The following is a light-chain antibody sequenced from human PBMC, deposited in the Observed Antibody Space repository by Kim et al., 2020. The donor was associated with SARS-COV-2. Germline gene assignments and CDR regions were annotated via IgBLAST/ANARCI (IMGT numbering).Light chain of an antibody. V-gene: IGKV3-20*01. Sequence: EIVLTQSPGTLSLSPGERATLSCRARASVRRNYLAWYQQKPGQAPRLLIHDASIRATDIPDRFSGSGSGTDFTLTISRLEPEDFTVYYCQQYGSAPNTFGQGTKLEI. CDR2: DAS. CDR1: ASVRRNY. CDR3: QQYGSAPNT. J-gene: IGKJ2*01.